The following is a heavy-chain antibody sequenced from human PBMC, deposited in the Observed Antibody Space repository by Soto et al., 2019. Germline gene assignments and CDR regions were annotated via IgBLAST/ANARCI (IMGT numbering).Heavy chain of an antibody. CDR1: GFTFSSYA. V-gene: IGHV3-23*01. J-gene: IGHJ6*02. Sequence: PGGSLRLSCAASGFTFSSYAMSWVRQAPGKGLEWVSAISGSGGSTYYADSVKGRFTISRDNSKNTLYLQMNSLRAEDTVVYYCATSWKGSSGWAARNYYYYGMDVWGQGTTVTVSS. CDR2: ISGSGGST. D-gene: IGHD6-19*01. CDR3: ATSWKGSSGWAARNYYYYGMDV.